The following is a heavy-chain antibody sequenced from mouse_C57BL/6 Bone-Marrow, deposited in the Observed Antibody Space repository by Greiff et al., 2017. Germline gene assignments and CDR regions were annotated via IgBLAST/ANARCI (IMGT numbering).Heavy chain of an antibody. CDR2: IDPNSGGT. CDR1: GYTFTSYW. J-gene: IGHJ3*01. D-gene: IGHD2-4*01. CDR3: ARTDDYEDWFAY. V-gene: IGHV1-72*01. Sequence: QVQLKQPGAELVKPGASVKLSCKASGYTFTSYWMHWVKQRPGRGLEWIGRIDPNSGGTKYNEKFKSKATLTVDKPSSTAYMQLRSLTSEDSAVYYCARTDDYEDWFAYWGQGTRVTVSA.